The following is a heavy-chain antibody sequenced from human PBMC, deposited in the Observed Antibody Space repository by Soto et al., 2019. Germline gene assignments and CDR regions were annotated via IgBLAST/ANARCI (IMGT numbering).Heavy chain of an antibody. D-gene: IGHD3-3*01. CDR2: IYYSGST. CDR1: GGSISSYY. V-gene: IGHV4-59*01. CDR3: AREGIWSGYYHFDY. J-gene: IGHJ4*02. Sequence: PSETLSLTCTVSGGSISSYYWSWIRQPPGKGLEWIGYIYYSGSTNYNPSLKSRVTISVDTSKNQFSLKLSSVTAADTAVYYCAREGIWSGYYHFDYWGQGTLVTVSS.